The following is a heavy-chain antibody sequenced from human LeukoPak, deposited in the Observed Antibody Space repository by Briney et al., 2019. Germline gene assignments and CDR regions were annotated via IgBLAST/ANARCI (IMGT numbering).Heavy chain of an antibody. Sequence: PSETLSLTCTVSGYSISSVYYWGCIRQPPGKGLEWIGSIYHSGSTYYNPSLKSRVTISVDTSKNQFSLKLSSVTAADTAVYYCAIGPSGFLDYWGQGTLVTVSS. CDR2: IYHSGST. CDR1: GYSISSVYY. CDR3: AIGPSGFLDY. V-gene: IGHV4-38-2*02. D-gene: IGHD1-26*01. J-gene: IGHJ4*02.